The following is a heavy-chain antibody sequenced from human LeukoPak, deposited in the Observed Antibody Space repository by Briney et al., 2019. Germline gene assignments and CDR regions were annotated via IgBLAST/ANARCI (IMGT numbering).Heavy chain of an antibody. J-gene: IGHJ5*02. CDR3: ARDNSGGSTWWFDP. CDR1: GFTFTSYY. CDR2: INPSGSYT. D-gene: IGHD2-15*01. V-gene: IGHV1-46*01. Sequence: ASVKVSCKASGFTFTSYYMHWVRQAPGQGLEWMGTINPSGSYTSYAQKFQGRVTMTRDTSTSTVYMELSSLRSEDTAVYYCARDNSGGSTWWFDPWGQGTLVTVSS.